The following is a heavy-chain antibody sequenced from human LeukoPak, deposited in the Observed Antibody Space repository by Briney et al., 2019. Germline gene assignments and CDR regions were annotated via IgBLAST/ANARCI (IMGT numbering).Heavy chain of an antibody. J-gene: IGHJ4*02. V-gene: IGHV3-48*01. CDR2: ISGSSTSI. Sequence: GGSLRLSCAASGFTFSGYTMNWVRQAPGKGLECVSYISGSSTSIYYADSVKGRFTISRDNAKNSLWLQMNSLRAEDTAVYYCARDRWTAMKDWGPGTLVTVSS. CDR1: GFTFSGYT. CDR3: ARDRWTAMKD. D-gene: IGHD5-18*01.